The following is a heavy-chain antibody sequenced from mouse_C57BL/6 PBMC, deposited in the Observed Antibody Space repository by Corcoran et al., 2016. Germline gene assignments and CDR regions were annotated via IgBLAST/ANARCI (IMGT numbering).Heavy chain of an antibody. CDR2: INPNNGGT. V-gene: IGHV1-26*01. J-gene: IGHJ4*01. CDR1: GYTFTDYY. D-gene: IGHD1-1*01. Sequence: EVQLQQSGPELVKPGASVKISCKASGYTFTDYYMNWVKQSHGKSLEWIGDINPNNGGTSYNQKFKGKATLTVDKSSSTAYMELRSLTSEDSAVYYCARWITTVVEGYAMDYWGQGTSVTVSS. CDR3: ARWITTVVEGYAMDY.